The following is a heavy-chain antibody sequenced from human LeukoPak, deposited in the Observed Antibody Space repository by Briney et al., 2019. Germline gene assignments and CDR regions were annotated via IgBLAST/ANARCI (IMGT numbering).Heavy chain of an antibody. V-gene: IGHV3-9*01. CDR2: ISWNSGSI. CDR3: AKDIRYSGSYYSEAYFDY. D-gene: IGHD1-26*01. Sequence: GRSLRLSCAASGFTFDDYAMHWVRQAPGKGLEWVSGISWNSGSIGYADSVKGRFTISRDNAKNSLYLQMNSLRAEDTALYYCAKDIRYSGSYYSEAYFDYWGQGTLVTVPS. CDR1: GFTFDDYA. J-gene: IGHJ4*02.